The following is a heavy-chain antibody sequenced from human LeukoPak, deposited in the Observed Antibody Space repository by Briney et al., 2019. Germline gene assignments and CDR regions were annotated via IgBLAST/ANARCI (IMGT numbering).Heavy chain of an antibody. CDR2: INSDGSST. Sequence: PGGSLRLSCAASGFTFSSYRMHWVRQAPGKGLVWVSRINSDGSSTSYADSVKGRFTISRDNAKNTLYLQMNSLRAEDTAVYYCARDIGYGGKHSVDYWGQGTLVTVSS. V-gene: IGHV3-74*01. CDR1: GFTFSSYR. D-gene: IGHD4-23*01. J-gene: IGHJ4*02. CDR3: ARDIGYGGKHSVDY.